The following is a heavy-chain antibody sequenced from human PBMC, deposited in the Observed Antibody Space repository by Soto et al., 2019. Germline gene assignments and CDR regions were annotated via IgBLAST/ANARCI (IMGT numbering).Heavy chain of an antibody. J-gene: IGHJ1*01. V-gene: IGHV1-69*13. Sequence: ASVKVSCKASGGTFSSYAISWVRQAPGQGLEWMGGIIPIFGTANYAQKFQGRVTITADESTSTAYMELSSLRSEDTAVYYCARESXQRITIFGVVTEEYFQHWGQGTLVTVSS. CDR2: IIPIFGTA. D-gene: IGHD3-3*01. CDR3: ARESXQRITIFGVVTEEYFQH. CDR1: GGTFSSYA.